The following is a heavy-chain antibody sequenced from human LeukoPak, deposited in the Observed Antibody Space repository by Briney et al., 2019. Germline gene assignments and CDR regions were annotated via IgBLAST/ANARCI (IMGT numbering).Heavy chain of an antibody. Sequence: RASVTVSCKASGYTFTSYAMHCVRQAPGQRLEWMGWINAVNGNTKYSQKFQGRVTITRDTSASTAYMELSSLRSEDTAVYYCARGRYSSGWYCIDYWGQGTLVTVSS. CDR1: GYTFTSYA. CDR3: ARGRYSSGWYCIDY. CDR2: INAVNGNT. D-gene: IGHD6-19*01. J-gene: IGHJ4*02. V-gene: IGHV1-3*01.